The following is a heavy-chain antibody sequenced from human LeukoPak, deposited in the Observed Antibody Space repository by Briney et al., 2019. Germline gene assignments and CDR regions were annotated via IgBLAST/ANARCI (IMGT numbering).Heavy chain of an antibody. CDR3: ARGERYCSSTSCYPGN. J-gene: IGHJ4*02. V-gene: IGHV3-21*01. CDR2: ISSSSSYI. CDR1: GFTFSSYS. D-gene: IGHD2-2*01. Sequence: GGSLRLTCAASGFTFSSYSMNWVRQAPGKGLEWVSSISSSSSYIYYADSVKGRFTNSRDNAKNSLYLQMNSLRAEDTAVYYCARGERYCSSTSCYPGNWGQGTLVTVSS.